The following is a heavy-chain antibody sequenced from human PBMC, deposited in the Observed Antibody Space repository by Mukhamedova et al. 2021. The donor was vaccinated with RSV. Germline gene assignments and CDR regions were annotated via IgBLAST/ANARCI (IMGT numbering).Heavy chain of an antibody. J-gene: IGHJ4*02. V-gene: IGHV4-38-2*01. Sequence: IRQPPGKGLEWIGSIYHSGSTYYNPSLKSRVTISVDMSKNQFSLKLSSVTAADTAVYYCALAGTTFDYWGQGTLVTVSS. D-gene: IGHD1/OR15-1a*01. CDR3: ALAGTTFDY. CDR2: IYHSGST.